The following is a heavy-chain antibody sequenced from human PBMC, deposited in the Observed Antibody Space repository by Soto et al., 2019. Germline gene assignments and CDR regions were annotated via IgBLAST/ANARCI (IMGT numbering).Heavy chain of an antibody. D-gene: IGHD1-26*01. CDR3: ARRGERAEATNWFDR. Sequence: DTLSLTFRVSLESVSSGGDDCGRIRQSPGKGLECITSMFHSGTKYYNPALKHRVSISVDTSKNEISLKLSSSTAVDTAVYYCARRGERAEATNWFDRWGQGIMLTFSS. J-gene: IGHJ5*02. CDR2: MFHSGTK. CDR1: LESVSSGGDD. V-gene: IGHV4-39*01.